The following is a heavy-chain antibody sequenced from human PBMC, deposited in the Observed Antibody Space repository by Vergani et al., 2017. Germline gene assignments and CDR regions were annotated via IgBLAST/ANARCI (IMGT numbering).Heavy chain of an antibody. CDR1: GYTFTGYY. V-gene: IGHV1-2*02. CDR3: ARDPSSSPLSLSPWSSYFDY. J-gene: IGHJ4*02. Sequence: QVQLVQSGAEVKKPGASVKVSCKASGYTFTGYYMHWARQAPGQGLEWMGWITPNTGGTNYAQKFQGRVTMTRDTSISTAYMELSRLRSDDTAVYYCARDPSSSPLSLSPWSSYFDYWGQGTLVTVSS. D-gene: IGHD6-6*01. CDR2: ITPNTGGT.